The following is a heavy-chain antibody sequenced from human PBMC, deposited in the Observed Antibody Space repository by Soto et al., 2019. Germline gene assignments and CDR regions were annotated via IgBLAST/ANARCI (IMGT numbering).Heavy chain of an antibody. CDR1: GYTFTSYG. V-gene: IGHV1-18*01. CDR2: ISAYNGNT. Sequence: QVQLVQSGAEVKKPGASVKVSCKASGYTFTSYGISWVRQAPGQGLEWMGWISAYNGNTNYAQKLQGRVTMTTDTSTSTAYMGLSSLRSDDTAVYYCASHRLAYYYDSSGYYYFDYWGQGTLVTVSS. CDR3: ASHRLAYYYDSSGYYYFDY. J-gene: IGHJ4*02. D-gene: IGHD3-22*01.